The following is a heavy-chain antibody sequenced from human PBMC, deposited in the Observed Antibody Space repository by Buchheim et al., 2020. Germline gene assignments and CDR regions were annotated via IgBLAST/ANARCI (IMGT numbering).Heavy chain of an antibody. CDR3: ARKRHVGGGDFDY. J-gene: IGHJ4*01. CDR1: GDSISPYY. D-gene: IGHD2-15*01. CDR2: IFQTDST. V-gene: IGHV4-59*01. Sequence: QVQLQESGPRLVKPSETLSLTRTVSGDSISPYYWSWSRQPPGKGLEWIGYIFQTDSTNYNPSLRSRVTMSVDRSKNQFSLNLGSVTAADTAVYFCARKRHVGGGDFDYWGHGIL.